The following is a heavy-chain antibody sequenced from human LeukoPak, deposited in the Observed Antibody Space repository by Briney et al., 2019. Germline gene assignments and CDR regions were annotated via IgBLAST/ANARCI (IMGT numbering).Heavy chain of an antibody. J-gene: IGHJ5*02. CDR3: ARAPYYYGSGSYRWFDP. CDR2: INHSGST. CDR1: GGSISSYY. Sequence: SETLSLTCTVSGGSISSYYWSWIRQPPGKGLEWIGEINHSGSTNYNPSLKSRVTISVDTSKNQFSLKLSSVTAADTAVYYCARAPYYYGSGSYRWFDPWGQGTLVTVSS. V-gene: IGHV4-34*01. D-gene: IGHD3-10*01.